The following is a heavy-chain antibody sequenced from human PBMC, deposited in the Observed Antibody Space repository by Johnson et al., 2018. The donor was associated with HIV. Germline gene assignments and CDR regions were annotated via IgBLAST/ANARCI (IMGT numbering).Heavy chain of an antibody. CDR2: ISWNSGSI. V-gene: IGHV3-9*01. J-gene: IGHJ3*02. CDR3: ARATDQRLDAFDI. CDR1: GFTFDDYA. D-gene: IGHD6-25*01. Sequence: VQLVESGGGLVQPGRSLRLSCAASGFTFDDYAMHWVRQAPGKGLEWVSGISWNSGSIGYADSVKGRFTISRDNAKNSLYLQMNSLRAEDTAVYYCARATDQRLDAFDIWGQGTMVTVSS.